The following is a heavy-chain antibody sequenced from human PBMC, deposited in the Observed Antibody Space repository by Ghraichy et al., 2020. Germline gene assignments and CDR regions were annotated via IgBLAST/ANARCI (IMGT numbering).Heavy chain of an antibody. V-gene: IGHV3-30*18. D-gene: IGHD4-11*01. CDR1: GFTFSSYG. J-gene: IGHJ6*02. CDR2: ISYDGSNK. CDR3: AKGHSNYVSYYGMDV. Sequence: GGSLRLSCAASGFTFSSYGMHWVRQAPGKGLEWVAVISYDGSNKYYADSVKGRFTISRDNSKNTLYLQMNSLRTEDTAVYYCAKGHSNYVSYYGMDVWGQGTTVTVSS.